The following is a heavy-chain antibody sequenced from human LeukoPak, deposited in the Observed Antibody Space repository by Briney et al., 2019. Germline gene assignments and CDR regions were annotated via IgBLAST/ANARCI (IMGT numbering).Heavy chain of an antibody. CDR3: ARAVSDYGDYYFDY. CDR1: GFTFSSYV. D-gene: IGHD4-17*01. V-gene: IGHV3-33*01. J-gene: IGHJ4*02. Sequence: PGGSLRLSCAASGFTFSSYVMHWVRQAPGKGLEWVAVIWYDGSNKYYADSVKGRFTISRDNSKNTLYLQMNSLRAEDTAVYYCARAVSDYGDYYFDYWGQGTLVTVSS. CDR2: IWYDGSNK.